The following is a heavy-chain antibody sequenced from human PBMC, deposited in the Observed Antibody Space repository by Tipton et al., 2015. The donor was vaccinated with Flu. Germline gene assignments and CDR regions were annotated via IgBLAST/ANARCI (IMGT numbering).Heavy chain of an antibody. J-gene: IGHJ4*03. CDR2: IYPGDLDT. V-gene: IGHV5-51*01. D-gene: IGHD2/OR15-2a*01. Sequence: QSGAEVKKPGESLRISCKSSGYSFTNYWIGWVRQMPGRGLDWMGIIYPGDLDTRYSPSFEGQVTISADKSVTTAYLQWSSLKASDTAIYYCARQDCNSGTCYTDYWGQGTLVTVSS. CDR1: GYSFTNYW. CDR3: ARQDCNSGTCYTDY.